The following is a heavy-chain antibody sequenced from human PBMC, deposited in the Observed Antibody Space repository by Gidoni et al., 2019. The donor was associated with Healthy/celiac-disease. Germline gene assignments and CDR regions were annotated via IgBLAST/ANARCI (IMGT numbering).Heavy chain of an antibody. CDR2: ISSSGSTI. CDR3: ARDLSSGWNPSYGMDV. J-gene: IGHJ6*02. V-gene: IGHV3-11*01. Sequence: QVQLVESGGCLVKPGGSLRLSCASSGFTFSAYYMSWIRQAPGKGLEWVSYISSSGSTIYYADSVKGRFTISRDNAKNSLYLQRNSLRAEDTAVYYCARDLSSGWNPSYGMDVWGQGTTVTVSS. CDR1: GFTFSAYY. D-gene: IGHD6-19*01.